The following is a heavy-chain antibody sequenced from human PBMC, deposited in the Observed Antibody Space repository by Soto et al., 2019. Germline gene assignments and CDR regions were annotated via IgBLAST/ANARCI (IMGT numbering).Heavy chain of an antibody. V-gene: IGHV1-69*13. D-gene: IGHD3-22*01. CDR1: GGTFSNYA. J-gene: IGHJ4*02. CDR3: ARSSPVSGYYDSSGSLDY. Sequence: ASVKVSCKASGGTFSNYAISWVRQAPGQGLEWMGGIIPIFGTPNYAQKFQGRVTFTADESTSTAYMELSSLRSEDTAVYYCARSSPVSGYYDSSGSLDYWGQGTLVTVSS. CDR2: IIPIFGTP.